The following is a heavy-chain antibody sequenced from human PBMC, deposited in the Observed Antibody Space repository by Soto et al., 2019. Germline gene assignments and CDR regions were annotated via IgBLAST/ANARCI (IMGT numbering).Heavy chain of an antibody. V-gene: IGHV4-34*01. CDR3: ARVGIVVVPAAIFLRKGDQVLEY. CDR1: GGSFSGYY. D-gene: IGHD2-2*03. Sequence: QVQLQQWGAGRLKPSETLSLTCAVYGGSFSGYYWSWIRQPPGKGLEWIGEINHSGSTNYNPSLQSRVTISVDTSKNQFSLKLSSVTAADTAVYYCARVGIVVVPAAIFLRKGDQVLEYWGQGTLVTVSS. CDR2: INHSGST. J-gene: IGHJ4*02.